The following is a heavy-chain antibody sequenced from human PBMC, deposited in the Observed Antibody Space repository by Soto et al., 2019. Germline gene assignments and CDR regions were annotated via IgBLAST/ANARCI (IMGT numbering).Heavy chain of an antibody. J-gene: IGHJ5*02. CDR2: IYYSGST. D-gene: IGHD5-18*01. V-gene: IGHV4-61*01. CDR3: ARGVPYSYGYVSWFDP. CDR1: GGSVSSGSYY. Sequence: QVQLQESGPGLVKPSETLSLTCTVSGGSVSSGSYYWSWIRQPPGKGLEWIGYIYYSGSTNYNPSLKSRVTISVDTSKNHFSLELSSVTAADTAVYYCARGVPYSYGYVSWFDPWGQGTLVTVSS.